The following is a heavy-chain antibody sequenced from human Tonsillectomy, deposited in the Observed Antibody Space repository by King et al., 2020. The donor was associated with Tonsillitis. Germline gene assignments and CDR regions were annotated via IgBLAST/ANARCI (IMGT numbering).Heavy chain of an antibody. J-gene: IGHJ4*02. V-gene: IGHV3-30*02. D-gene: IGHD3-22*01. CDR3: AKEGDDYNTTGYPYYFDS. CDR2: IRYNGKNI. Sequence: VQLVESGGGVVQPGGSLRLSCEASGFIFSNFDMDWVRHTPGKGLGWVAFIRYNGKNIYYGDSVKGRFTLSRDNSQNTPYLQMNSLRAEDTAVYYCAKEGDDYNTTGYPYYFDSWGQGTLVTVSS. CDR1: GFIFSNFD.